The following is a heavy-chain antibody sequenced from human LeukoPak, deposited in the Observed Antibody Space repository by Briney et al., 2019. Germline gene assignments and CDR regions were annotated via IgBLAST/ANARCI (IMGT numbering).Heavy chain of an antibody. CDR3: AKAPLGYSSSWTTDY. J-gene: IGHJ4*02. CDR2: INSDGSST. D-gene: IGHD6-13*01. V-gene: IGHV3-74*01. CDR1: GFTFSSYW. Sequence: GGSLRLSCAASGFTFSSYWMHWVRQAPGKGLVWVSRINSDGSSTTYADAVKGRFTISRDNVKNTLHLQMNSLRAEDTAVYYCAKAPLGYSSSWTTDYWGQGTLVTVSS.